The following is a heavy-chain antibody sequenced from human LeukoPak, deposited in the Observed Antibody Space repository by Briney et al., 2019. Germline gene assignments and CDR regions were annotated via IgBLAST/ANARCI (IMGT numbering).Heavy chain of an antibody. CDR2: IKSKTDGGTT. D-gene: IGHD6-13*01. CDR1: GFTFSNAW. Sequence: PGGSLRLSCAASGFTFSNAWMDWVRQAPGKGLEWVGRIKSKTDGGTTDYAAPVKGRFTISRDDSKNTLYLQMNSLKTEDTAVYYCTTQIAAAGTWGFDYWGQGTLVTVSS. V-gene: IGHV3-15*07. CDR3: TTQIAAAGTWGFDY. J-gene: IGHJ4*02.